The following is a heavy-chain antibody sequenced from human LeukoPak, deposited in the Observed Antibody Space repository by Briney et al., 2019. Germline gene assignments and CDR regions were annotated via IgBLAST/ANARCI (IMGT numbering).Heavy chain of an antibody. CDR2: IYHTGSN. CDR3: ASGKRSGYSGYQPLDY. Sequence: SQTLSLTCAVSGVTISSGACSGSWLRQPRGKGLEWIGHIYHTGSNFYNPSLKSRITIRLDRYKNKFSLKLSSVTAADTAVCYCASGKRSGYSGYQPLDYWGQGTLVTVSS. J-gene: IGHJ4*02. V-gene: IGHV4-30-2*01. CDR1: GVTISSGACS. D-gene: IGHD5-12*01.